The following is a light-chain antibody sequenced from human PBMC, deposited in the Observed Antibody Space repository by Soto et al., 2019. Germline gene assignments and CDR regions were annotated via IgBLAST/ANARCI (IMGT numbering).Light chain of an antibody. CDR1: SCDIGSYNL. CDR3: FSLASSEAV. V-gene: IGLV2-23*02. J-gene: IGLJ1*01. CDR2: EVT. Sequence: QSALTQPASVSGSPGQRITISCTGTSCDIGSYNLVPWYQQHPGKAPKLIIYEVTKRPSGVPNRFSGSKSGNTASLPIAGLQAEDEADYYCFSLASSEAVFGTGTKVTVL.